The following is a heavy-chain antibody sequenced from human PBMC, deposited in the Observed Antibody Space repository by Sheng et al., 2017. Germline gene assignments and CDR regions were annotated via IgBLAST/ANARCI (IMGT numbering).Heavy chain of an antibody. CDR2: IYSGGGT. CDR3: ARGPNHSSGYPNVYYFDY. V-gene: IGHV3-53*01. CDR1: GFTVNSNY. Sequence: EVQLVESGGGLIQPGGSLRLSCAASGFTVNSNYMSWVRQAPGKGLELVSVIYSGGGTYYADSVKGRFTISRDNSKNTLYLQMNSLRAEDTALYYCARGPNHSSGYPNVYYFDYWGQGTLVTVSS. J-gene: IGHJ4*02. D-gene: IGHD3-22*01.